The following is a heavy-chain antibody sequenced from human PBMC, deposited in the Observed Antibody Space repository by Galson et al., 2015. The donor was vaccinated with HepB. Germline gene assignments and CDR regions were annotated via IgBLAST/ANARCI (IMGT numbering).Heavy chain of an antibody. V-gene: IGHV3-53*01. CDR3: ARDYTAAGTWGYFDYYYGMDV. J-gene: IGHJ6*02. D-gene: IGHD6-13*01. Sequence: SLRLSCAASGFTVSSNYMSWVRQAPGKGLEWVSVIYSGGSTYYADSVKGRFTISRDNSKNTLYLQMNSLRAEDTAVYYCARDYTAAGTWGYFDYYYGMDVWGQGTTVTVSS. CDR1: GFTVSSNY. CDR2: IYSGGST.